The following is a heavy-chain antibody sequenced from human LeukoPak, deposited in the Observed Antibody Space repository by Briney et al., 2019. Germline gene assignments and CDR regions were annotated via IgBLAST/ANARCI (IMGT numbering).Heavy chain of an antibody. CDR1: GGSISIGGSY. J-gene: IGHJ3*02. CDR3: AREMIEGAFDI. V-gene: IGHV4-31*03. CDR2: IYYSGST. Sequence: SETLSLTCTVSGGSISIGGSYWSWIRQHPGEGLEWIGYIYYSGSTYYNPSLKSRVTISVDTSKNQFSLKLSSVTAADTAVYYCAREMIEGAFDIWGQGTMVTVSS. D-gene: IGHD3-22*01.